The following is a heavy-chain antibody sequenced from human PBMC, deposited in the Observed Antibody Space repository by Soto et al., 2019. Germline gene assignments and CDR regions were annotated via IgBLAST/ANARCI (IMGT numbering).Heavy chain of an antibody. CDR2: ISWNSGSI. D-gene: IGHD3-10*01. V-gene: IGHV3-9*01. J-gene: IGHJ4*02. Sequence: EVQLVESGGGLVQPGRSLRLSCAASGFTFDDSTMHWVRQAPGKGLEWVSGISWNSGSIGYADSVKGRFTISRDNAKNSLYLQMNSLRAEDTALYYCAKALGFGEWSSRYYFDYWGQGTLVTVSS. CDR1: GFTFDDST. CDR3: AKALGFGEWSSRYYFDY.